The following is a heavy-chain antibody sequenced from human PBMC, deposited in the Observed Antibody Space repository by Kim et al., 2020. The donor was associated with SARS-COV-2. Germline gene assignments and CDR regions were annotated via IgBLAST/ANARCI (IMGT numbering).Heavy chain of an antibody. V-gene: IGHV6-1*01. CDR3: ARGTHASGSDY. Sequence: NYDYSVSVKGRITVNPDTSKNQFSLQLNSVAPAGTAVYYCARGTHASGSDYWGQGTLVTVSS. J-gene: IGHJ4*02. D-gene: IGHD2-8*01. CDR2: NY.